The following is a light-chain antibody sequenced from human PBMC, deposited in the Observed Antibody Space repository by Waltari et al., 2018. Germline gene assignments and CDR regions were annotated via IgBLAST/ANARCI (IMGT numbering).Light chain of an antibody. CDR2: EVT. CDR3: TSQSTKNGVI. J-gene: IGLJ2*01. Sequence: QSALTQPASVSGSPGQSITISCTGSSSDVGGDDSVSWYEDHPGQAPKGIIYEVTKRPSGVSDRFSGSKSGTTASLTISGLQAEDEATFYCTSQSTKNGVIFGGGTKVTVL. V-gene: IGLV2-14*01. CDR1: SSDVGGDDS.